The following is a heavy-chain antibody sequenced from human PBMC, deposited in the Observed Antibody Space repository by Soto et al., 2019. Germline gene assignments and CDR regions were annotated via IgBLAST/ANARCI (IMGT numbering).Heavy chain of an antibody. Sequence: QVQLQESGPGLVKPSQNLSLTCTVSGGSISSGGYYWSWIRQHPGKGLEWIGYIYYSGSTYYNPSLKSRVTISVDTSKNQFSLKLSSVSAADTAVYYCARAWGIVVVPAAPFDYWGQGTLVTVSS. CDR3: ARAWGIVVVPAAPFDY. CDR2: IYYSGST. D-gene: IGHD2-2*01. J-gene: IGHJ4*02. V-gene: IGHV4-31*03. CDR1: GGSISSGGYY.